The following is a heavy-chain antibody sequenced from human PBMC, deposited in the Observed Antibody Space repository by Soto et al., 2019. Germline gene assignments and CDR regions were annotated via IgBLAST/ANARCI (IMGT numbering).Heavy chain of an antibody. D-gene: IGHD3-9*01. Sequence: GGSLRLSCAASGFTFDDYAMHWVRQAPGKGLEWVSGISWNSGSIGYADSVKGRFTISRDNAKNSLYLQMNSLRAEDTALYYCANSYDILTGYYSYWGQGTLVTVSS. CDR2: ISWNSGSI. CDR1: GFTFDDYA. V-gene: IGHV3-9*01. J-gene: IGHJ4*02. CDR3: ANSYDILTGYYSY.